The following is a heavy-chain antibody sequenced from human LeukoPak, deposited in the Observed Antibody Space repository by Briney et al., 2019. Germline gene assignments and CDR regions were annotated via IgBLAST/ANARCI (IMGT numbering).Heavy chain of an antibody. CDR1: GYTFTGYY. Sequence: ASVKVSCKASGYTFTGYYMHWVRQAPGQGLEWMGWINPNSGGTNYAQKFQGRVTMTRDTSISTAYMELSRLRSDDTAVYYCARTYYYDSSGYYFDYWGQGTLVTVSS. D-gene: IGHD3-22*01. CDR3: ARTYYYDSSGYYFDY. V-gene: IGHV1-2*02. CDR2: INPNSGGT. J-gene: IGHJ4*02.